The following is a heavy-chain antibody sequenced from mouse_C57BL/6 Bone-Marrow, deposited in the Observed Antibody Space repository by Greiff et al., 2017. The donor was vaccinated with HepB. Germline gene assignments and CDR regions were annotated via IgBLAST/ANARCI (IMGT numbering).Heavy chain of an antibody. V-gene: IGHV1-20*01. J-gene: IGHJ4*01. CDR2: INPYNGDT. Sequence: EVKLKQSGPELVKPGDSVKISCKASGYSFTGYFMNWVMQSHGKSLEWIGRINPYNGDTFYNQKFKGKATLTVDKSSSTAHMELRSLTSEDSAGYYCARRGTTNYAMDYWGRGTSVTVSS. D-gene: IGHD1-1*01. CDR3: ARRGTTNYAMDY. CDR1: GYSFTGYF.